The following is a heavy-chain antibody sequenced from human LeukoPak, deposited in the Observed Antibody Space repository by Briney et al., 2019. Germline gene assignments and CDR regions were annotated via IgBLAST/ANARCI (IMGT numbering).Heavy chain of an antibody. D-gene: IGHD3-10*01. J-gene: IGHJ4*02. CDR3: AKDRGYYGSGSYPPPTDY. CDR1: GFTFSSYA. Sequence: GGSLRLSCAASGFTFSSYAMSWVGQAPGKGLEWVSAISGSGGSTYYADSVKGRFTISRDNSKNTLYLQMNSLRAEDTAVYYCAKDRGYYGSGSYPPPTDYWGQGTLVTVSS. V-gene: IGHV3-23*01. CDR2: ISGSGGST.